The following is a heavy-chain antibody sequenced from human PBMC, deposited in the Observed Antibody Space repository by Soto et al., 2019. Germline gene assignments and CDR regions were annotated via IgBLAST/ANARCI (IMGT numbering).Heavy chain of an antibody. J-gene: IGHJ6*02. CDR3: ATLIWFGELFDYYGMDV. Sequence: SETLSLTCTVSGGSISSSSYYWGWIRQPPGKGLEWIGSIYYSGSTYYNPSLKSRVTISVDTSKNQFSLKLSSVTAADTAVYYCATLIWFGELFDYYGMDVWGQGATVTVSS. V-gene: IGHV4-39*01. D-gene: IGHD3-10*01. CDR1: GGSISSSSYY. CDR2: IYYSGST.